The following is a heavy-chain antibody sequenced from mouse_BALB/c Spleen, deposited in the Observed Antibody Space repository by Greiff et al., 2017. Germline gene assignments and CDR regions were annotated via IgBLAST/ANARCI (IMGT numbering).Heavy chain of an antibody. CDR2: ISSGSSTI. CDR1: GFTFSSFG. Sequence: EVQLVESGGGLVQPGGSRKLSCAASGFTFSSFGMHWVRQAPEKGLEWVAYISSGSSTIYYADTVKGRFTISRDNPKNTLFLQMTSLRSEDTAMYYCARGGLGHYYAMDYWGQGTSVTVSS. V-gene: IGHV5-17*02. J-gene: IGHJ4*01. D-gene: IGHD4-1*01. CDR3: ARGGLGHYYAMDY.